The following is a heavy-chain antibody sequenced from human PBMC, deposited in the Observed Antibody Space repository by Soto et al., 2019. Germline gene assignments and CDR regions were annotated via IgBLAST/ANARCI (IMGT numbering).Heavy chain of an antibody. V-gene: IGHV1-69*02. D-gene: IGHD2-15*01. CDR1: GGTFSSYT. Sequence: ASVKVSCKACGGTFSSYTISWVRQAPGQGLEWMGRIIPILGIANYAQKFQGRVTITADKSTSTAYMELSSLSSEDTAEYYCARAQGGKPTYYYYYGMDVWGQGTTVTVSS. CDR3: ARAQGGKPTYYYYYGMDV. CDR2: IIPILGIA. J-gene: IGHJ6*02.